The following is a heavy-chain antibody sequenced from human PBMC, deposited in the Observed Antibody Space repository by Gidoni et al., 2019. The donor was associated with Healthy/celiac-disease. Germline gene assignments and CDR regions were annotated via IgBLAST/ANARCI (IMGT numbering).Heavy chain of an antibody. CDR2: IYYSGST. CDR1: RTGDYY. V-gene: IGHV4-30-4*01. Sequence: RTGDYYWSWIRQPPGKGLEWIGYIYYSGSTYYNPSLKSRVTISVDTSKHQFSLKLSSVTAADTAVYYCARTRGSGYYSDYWGQGTLVTVSS. J-gene: IGHJ4*02. CDR3: ARTRGSGYYSDY. D-gene: IGHD3-22*01.